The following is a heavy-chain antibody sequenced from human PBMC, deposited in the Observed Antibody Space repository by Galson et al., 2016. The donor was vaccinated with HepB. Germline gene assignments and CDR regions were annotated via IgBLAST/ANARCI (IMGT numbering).Heavy chain of an antibody. CDR2: IGTAAGDT. D-gene: IGHD1-1*01. Sequence: SLRLSCAASGFTFSMYDMHWVRQATGKGLEWVSAIGTAAGDTYYLGSVKGRFTIPRENAKNSLYLQMNSLRAGDTAVYYCARENLQRRTGLDLWGRGTLVTVSS. J-gene: IGHJ5*02. CDR1: GFTFSMYD. CDR3: ARENLQRRTGLDL. V-gene: IGHV3-13*01.